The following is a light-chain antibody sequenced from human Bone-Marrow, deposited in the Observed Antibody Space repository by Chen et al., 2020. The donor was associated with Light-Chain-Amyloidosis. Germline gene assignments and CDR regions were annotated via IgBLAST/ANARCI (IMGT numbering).Light chain of an antibody. CDR1: QSISGY. Sequence: DIQMTQSPSSLSASVGDRVTITCRASQSISGYLNWYQQKPGKAPKLLIYAASSLQSGVPSRFSGSGSGTDFTLTISSLQPEDFATYYCQQSYSTPAGLTFGGGTKVEIK. V-gene: IGKV1-39*01. CDR2: AAS. CDR3: QQSYSTPAGLT. J-gene: IGKJ4*01.